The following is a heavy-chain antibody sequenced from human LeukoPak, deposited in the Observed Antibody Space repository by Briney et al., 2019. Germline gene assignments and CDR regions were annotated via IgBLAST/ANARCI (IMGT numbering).Heavy chain of an antibody. V-gene: IGHV3-30*02. Sequence: GGSLRLSCAVSGFTFSSYGMHWVRQAPGKGLEWVAVIWYGGSNKYYADSVKGRFTISRDNSKNTLYLQMNSLRAEDTAVYYCAKMGLMATPDYWGQGTLVTVSS. CDR1: GFTFSSYG. CDR3: AKMGLMATPDY. D-gene: IGHD5-24*01. CDR2: IWYGGSNK. J-gene: IGHJ4*02.